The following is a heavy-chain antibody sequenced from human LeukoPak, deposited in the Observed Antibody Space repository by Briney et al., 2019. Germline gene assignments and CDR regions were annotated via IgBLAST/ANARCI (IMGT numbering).Heavy chain of an antibody. J-gene: IGHJ4*02. V-gene: IGHV3-23*01. CDR2: INNSGGST. Sequence: GGSLRLSCAASGFTFSNYAMSWVRQAPGKGLEWVSSINNSGGSTYYADSVKGRFTISRDNSKNTLYLQMNSLRAEDTAVYYCAKDPGFYDSSGYYSLDYWGQGTLVTVSS. CDR1: GFTFSNYA. CDR3: AKDPGFYDSSGYYSLDY. D-gene: IGHD3-22*01.